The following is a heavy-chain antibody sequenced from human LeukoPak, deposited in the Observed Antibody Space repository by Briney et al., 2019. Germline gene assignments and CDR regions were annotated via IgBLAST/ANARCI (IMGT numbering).Heavy chain of an antibody. CDR3: GRTEESGYSYRYFGYYYYMDV. CDR1: GASISSGSNY. J-gene: IGHJ6*03. D-gene: IGHD5-18*01. CDR2: IYSSGST. Sequence: PSETLSLTCSVSGASISSGSNYWGWIRQPPGKTLEWIGSIYSSGSTYYNSSLQSRVIIIIDTPKNHFSLKLSSVTAADTAVYYCGRTEESGYSYRYFGYYYYMDVWGKGTTVTVSS. V-gene: IGHV4-39*07.